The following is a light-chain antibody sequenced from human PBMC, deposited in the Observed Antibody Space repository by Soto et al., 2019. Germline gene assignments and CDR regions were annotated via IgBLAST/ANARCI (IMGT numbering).Light chain of an antibody. CDR3: SSYTRSSTHWV. CDR1: RSDVGGYNY. J-gene: IGLJ3*02. V-gene: IGLV2-14*01. Sequence: QSALTQPASVSGSPGQSITISCTGTRSDVGGYNYVSWYQQHPGKAPKLMIYEVTKRPSGVSNRFSGSKSGNTASLTISGLQAEDEADYYCSSYTRSSTHWVFGGGTKLTVL. CDR2: EVT.